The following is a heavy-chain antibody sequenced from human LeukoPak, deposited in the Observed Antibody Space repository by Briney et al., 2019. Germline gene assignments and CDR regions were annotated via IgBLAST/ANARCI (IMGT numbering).Heavy chain of an antibody. D-gene: IGHD3-3*01. V-gene: IGHV3-49*04. CDR1: GFTFRNYW. CDR3: SREFLDDDEPTHSGGLFLGFDY. Sequence: GGSLRLSCAAPGFTFRNYWMSWVRQAPGKGLEWVGFIRSKAYGGTTEYAASVRGRFSISRDDSKSIAYLQMNSLKVEDTAVYFCSREFLDDDEPTHSGGLFLGFDYWGQGTLVTVSS. CDR2: IRSKAYGGTT. J-gene: IGHJ4*02.